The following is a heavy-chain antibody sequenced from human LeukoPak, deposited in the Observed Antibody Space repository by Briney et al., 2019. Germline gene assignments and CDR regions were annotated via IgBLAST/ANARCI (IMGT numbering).Heavy chain of an antibody. J-gene: IGHJ4*02. CDR3: AKQDCGGDCYGNFDY. D-gene: IGHD2-21*02. CDR2: ISSSSSYI. V-gene: IGHV3-21*04. Sequence: GGSLRLSCAASGFTFSSYSMNWVRQAPGKGLEWVSSISSSSSYIYYADSVKGRFTISRDNSKNTLYLQMNSLRAEDTAVYYCAKQDCGGDCYGNFDYWGQGTLVTVSS. CDR1: GFTFSSYS.